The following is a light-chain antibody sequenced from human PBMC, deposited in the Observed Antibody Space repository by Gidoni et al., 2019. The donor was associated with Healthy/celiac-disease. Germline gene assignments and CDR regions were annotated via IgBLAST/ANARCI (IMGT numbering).Light chain of an antibody. CDR3: QQSYSTPRT. CDR1: QSISSY. Sequence: IQMTQSPSSLSASVGDRVTITCRASQSISSYLNWYQQKPGKAPKLLIYAASSLQSGVPSRFSGSGSGTDFTLTISSLQPEDFATYYCQQSYSTPRTFXQXTKVEIK. CDR2: AAS. J-gene: IGKJ1*01. V-gene: IGKV1-39*01.